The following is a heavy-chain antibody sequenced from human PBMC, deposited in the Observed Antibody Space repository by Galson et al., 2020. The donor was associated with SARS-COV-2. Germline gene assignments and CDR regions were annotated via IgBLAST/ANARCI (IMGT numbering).Heavy chain of an antibody. CDR1: GLTFSSHT. J-gene: IGHJ4*02. CDR3: ARDGQTSSGWAFDY. V-gene: IGHV3-33*01. CDR2: IFFDGSDT. D-gene: IGHD6-19*01. Sequence: GESLKISCAPSGLTFSSHTMHWVRQAPGKGLAWVAQIFFDGSDTYYGDSVKGRFTISRDSSKNTVYLQMNNLRADDTAVYYCARDGQTSSGWAFDYWGQGTLVTVSS.